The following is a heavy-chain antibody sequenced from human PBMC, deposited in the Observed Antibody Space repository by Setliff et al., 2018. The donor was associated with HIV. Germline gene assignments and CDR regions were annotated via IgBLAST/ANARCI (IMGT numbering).Heavy chain of an antibody. CDR1: GGTFGTYG. Sequence: SVNVSCKAPGGTFGTYGLGWVRQAPGQRLEWMGGITPIFGTPHYAQKFQGKVTISADDSTSAAYLELTNLISDDTAIYYCATGGTFCGSTSCFDSWGQGTLVTVSS. CDR3: ATGGTFCGSTSCFDS. D-gene: IGHD2-2*01. J-gene: IGHJ4*02. V-gene: IGHV1-69*13. CDR2: ITPIFGTP.